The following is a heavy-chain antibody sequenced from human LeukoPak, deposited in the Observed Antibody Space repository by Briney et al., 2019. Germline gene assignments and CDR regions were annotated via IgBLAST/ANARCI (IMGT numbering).Heavy chain of an antibody. V-gene: IGHV3-30*02. Sequence: GGSLRLSCAASGFTFSSYGMHWVRQAPGKGLEWVAFIRNDGSNKYYADSVKGRFTISRDNSKNTLYLQMNSLRAEDTAVYYCARDRPAVAGPFDAFDIWGQGTMVTVSS. CDR1: GFTFSSYG. D-gene: IGHD6-19*01. CDR2: IRNDGSNK. J-gene: IGHJ3*02. CDR3: ARDRPAVAGPFDAFDI.